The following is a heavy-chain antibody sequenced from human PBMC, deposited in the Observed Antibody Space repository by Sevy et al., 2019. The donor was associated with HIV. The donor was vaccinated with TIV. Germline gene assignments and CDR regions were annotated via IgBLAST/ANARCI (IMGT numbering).Heavy chain of an antibody. CDR3: ARAAAGAYDAFDI. CDR2: LNPSSSNT. Sequence: PAASVRVSCKASGYTFSVYDINWVRQVTGQGLEWMGRLNPSSSNTGYAENFQGRDTFTMDSSTSTGYMEMSSLRSEDTGCYYCARAAAGAYDAFDIWGQGTLVTVSS. V-gene: IGHV1-8*03. J-gene: IGHJ3*02. D-gene: IGHD6-13*01. CDR1: GYTFSVYD.